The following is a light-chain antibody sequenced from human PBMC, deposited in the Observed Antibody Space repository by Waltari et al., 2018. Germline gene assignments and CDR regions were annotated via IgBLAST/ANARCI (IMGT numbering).Light chain of an antibody. CDR2: DAS. CDR1: HTVGTY. CDR3: QQRSSWPYT. Sequence: EIVLTQSPATLSLSPGERATLFCRASHTVGTYLAWYQQKPGQPPRLLSFDASSRSTGIPAKFRGSGSGTDFTLTVSNLEPEDFAVYFCQQRSSWPYTFGQGTRLEI. J-gene: IGKJ2*01. V-gene: IGKV3-11*01.